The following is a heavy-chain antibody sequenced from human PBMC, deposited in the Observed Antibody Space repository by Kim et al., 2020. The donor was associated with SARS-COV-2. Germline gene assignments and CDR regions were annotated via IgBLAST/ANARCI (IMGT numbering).Heavy chain of an antibody. V-gene: IGHV3-30*18. CDR2: ISYDGSNK. D-gene: IGHD3-22*01. CDR3: AKGGLQYDSSGDYYYYSVMDV. CDR1: GFTFSSYG. J-gene: IGHJ6*02. Sequence: GGSLRLSCAASGFTFSSYGMHWVRQAPGKGLEWVAVISYDGSNKYYADSVKGRFTISRDNSKNKNTLYLQMNSLRAEDTAVYYCAKGGLQYDSSGDYYYYSVMDVWGQGTTLTVSS.